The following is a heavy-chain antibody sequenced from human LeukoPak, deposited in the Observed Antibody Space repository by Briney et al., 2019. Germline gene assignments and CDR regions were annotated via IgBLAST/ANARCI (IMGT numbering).Heavy chain of an antibody. V-gene: IGHV3-23*01. CDR3: AKGASQWLADWTTGYYGMDV. J-gene: IGHJ6*02. CDR1: GFTFSSYA. D-gene: IGHD6-19*01. Sequence: GGSLRLSCAASGFTFSSYAMSWVRQAPGKGLEWVSAISGSGGSTYYADSVKGRFTISRDNSKNTLYLQMNSLRAEDTAVYYCAKGASQWLADWTTGYYGMDVWGQGTTVTVSS. CDR2: ISGSGGST.